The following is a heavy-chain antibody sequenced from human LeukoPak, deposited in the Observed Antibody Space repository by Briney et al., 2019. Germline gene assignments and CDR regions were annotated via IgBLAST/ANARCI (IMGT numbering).Heavy chain of an antibody. J-gene: IGHJ5*02. CDR2: IAPSDSYT. Sequence: GESLRISCKVSGYSFPSYWTTWVRQVPGKGLEWMGRIAPSDSYTNYNPSFEGHVTMSVEKSITTVYLQWSSLKASDTAMYYCVRQPPGVYDTAQNWFDPWGQGTLVTVSS. V-gene: IGHV5-10-1*01. D-gene: IGHD3-22*01. CDR3: VRQPPGVYDTAQNWFDP. CDR1: GYSFPSYW.